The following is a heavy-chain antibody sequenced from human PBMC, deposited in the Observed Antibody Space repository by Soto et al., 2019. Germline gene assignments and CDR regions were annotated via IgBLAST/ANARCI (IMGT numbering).Heavy chain of an antibody. Sequence: PSETLSLTCTVSGGSISSSSYYWGWIRQPPGKGLEWIGSIYYSGSTYYNPSLKSRVTISVDTSKNQFSLKLSSVTAADTAVYYCARQRIAVVAAPAVDYWGQGXLVTVPS. CDR2: IYYSGST. CDR3: ARQRIAVVAAPAVDY. D-gene: IGHD2-15*01. J-gene: IGHJ4*02. V-gene: IGHV4-39*01. CDR1: GGSISSSSYY.